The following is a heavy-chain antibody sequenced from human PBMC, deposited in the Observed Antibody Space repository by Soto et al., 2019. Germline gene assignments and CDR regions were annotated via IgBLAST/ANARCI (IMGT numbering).Heavy chain of an antibody. CDR2: IYLSGTT. J-gene: IGHJ5*02. D-gene: IGHD6-19*01. CDR1: GGSISGSSYY. V-gene: IGHV4-39*01. Sequence: SETLSLTCTVSGGSISGSSYYWGWIRQPPGKGLEWIGNIYLSGTTYCNPSLKSRVTISYDTSKNQFSLNLRSVTAADTAVYYCARPLSSSSGPSNWFDPWGQGTMATV. CDR3: ARPLSSSSGPSNWFDP.